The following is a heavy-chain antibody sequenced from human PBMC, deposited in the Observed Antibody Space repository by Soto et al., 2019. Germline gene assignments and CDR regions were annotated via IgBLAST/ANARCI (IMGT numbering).Heavy chain of an antibody. CDR2: VNPSGGST. CDR3: AREENCRDGIRYSDYFQR. Sequence: ASVKVSCKASGYIFTAYSMHWVRRAPGQGLEWMGVVNPSGGSTNYAQKFQGRITLTRDTSKNTVYMDLSSLTSEDTAVYYCAREENCRDGIRYSDYFQRWGQGTLVTVSS. D-gene: IGHD2-15*01. J-gene: IGHJ1*01. V-gene: IGHV1-46*01. CDR1: GYIFTAYS.